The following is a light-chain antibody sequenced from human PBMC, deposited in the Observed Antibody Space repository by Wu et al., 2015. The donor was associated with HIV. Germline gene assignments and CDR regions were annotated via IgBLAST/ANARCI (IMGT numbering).Light chain of an antibody. J-gene: IGKJ3*01. CDR1: QGIDTY. Sequence: AIRMTQSPSSLSASTGDRVTITCRASQGIDTYLAWYQQKPGKAPKLLISAASTLQSGVPSRFSGSGSGTDFTLTISCLQSEDFATYYCQQYYSDPHFGPGTKVDSK. V-gene: IGKV1-8*01. CDR2: AAS. CDR3: QQYYSDPH.